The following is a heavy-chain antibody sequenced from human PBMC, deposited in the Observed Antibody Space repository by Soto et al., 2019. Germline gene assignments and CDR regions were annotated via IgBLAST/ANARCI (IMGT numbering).Heavy chain of an antibody. CDR3: ARPPTTINGLDAFDI. CDR2: ISGSGGST. CDR1: GFTFSSYA. Sequence: EVQLLESGGGLVQPGGSLRLSCAASGFTFSSYAMSWVRQAPGKGLEWVSAISGSGGSTYYAGSVKGRFTISRDNSKNTLYLQMNSVRAEDTAVYYCARPPTTINGLDAFDIWGQGTMVTVSS. D-gene: IGHD4-17*01. V-gene: IGHV3-23*01. J-gene: IGHJ3*02.